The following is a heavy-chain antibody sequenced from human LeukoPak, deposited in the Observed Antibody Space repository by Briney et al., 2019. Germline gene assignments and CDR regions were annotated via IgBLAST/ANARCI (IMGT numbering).Heavy chain of an antibody. CDR2: IYSRGNT. D-gene: IGHD3-10*01. J-gene: IGHJ3*02. V-gene: IGHV4-4*09. CDR3: ARTGAYSGSGPSWAFDI. CDR1: GGSITNYY. Sequence: PSETLSLTCSLSGGSITNYYWSWLRQPPGKGLEWIAWIYSRGNTEYNPSLKSRVTISLGTSNNQFSLRLTSVTASDTAVYYCARTGAYSGSGPSWAFDIWGQGTVVTVSS.